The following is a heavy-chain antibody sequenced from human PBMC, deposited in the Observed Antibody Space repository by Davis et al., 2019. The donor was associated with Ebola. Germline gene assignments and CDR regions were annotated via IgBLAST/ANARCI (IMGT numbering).Heavy chain of an antibody. V-gene: IGHV4-59*11. CDR3: ARGQPYASRQGWFDP. CDR1: GGSIDSHY. Sequence: SETLSLTCTVSGGSIDSHYWSWIRQPPGKGLEWIGYIYDRGTTNYNPSLKSRVTMSVDASKNQFSLKLTSVTAADTAVYFCARGQPYASRQGWFDPWGQGALVTVTS. D-gene: IGHD6-13*01. J-gene: IGHJ5*02. CDR2: IYDRGTT.